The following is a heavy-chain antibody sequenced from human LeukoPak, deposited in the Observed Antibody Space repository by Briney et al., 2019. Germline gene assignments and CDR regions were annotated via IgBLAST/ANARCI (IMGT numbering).Heavy chain of an antibody. Sequence: GGSLRLSCAASGFTFSSYEMNWVRQAPGKGLEWVSYISGSGSTIYYGDSLKGRFTISRDNANNSLYLQMNSLRVEDTAVYYCATLWDPVAGTTQPLLWGQGTLVTVSS. CDR3: ATLWDPVAGTTQPLL. CDR2: ISGSGSTI. CDR1: GFTFSSYE. D-gene: IGHD6-19*01. J-gene: IGHJ4*02. V-gene: IGHV3-48*03.